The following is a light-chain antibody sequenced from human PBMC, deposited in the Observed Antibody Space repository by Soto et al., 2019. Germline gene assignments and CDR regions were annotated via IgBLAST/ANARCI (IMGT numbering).Light chain of an antibody. CDR1: RSISSW. V-gene: IGKV1-5*03. Sequence: DIQMTQSPSTLSASVGDRVTITCRASRSISSWLAWYQQKPGKAPKLLIYKASTLKSGVPSRFSGSGSGTEFTLTISSLQPDDFATYYCQQYNSYSWTFGQGTKVDI. CDR2: KAS. CDR3: QQYNSYSWT. J-gene: IGKJ1*01.